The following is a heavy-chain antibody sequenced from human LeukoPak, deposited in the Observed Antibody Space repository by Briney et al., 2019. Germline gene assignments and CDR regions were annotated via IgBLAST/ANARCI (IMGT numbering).Heavy chain of an antibody. V-gene: IGHV1-2*02. J-gene: IGHJ4*02. CDR1: GYTFTDYY. Sequence: ASVKVSCKASGYTFTDYYIHCVRQAPGQGVEWVGWMNPNNGVTTYAQSFQGRVTMTRDTAIRTANMELSRLTPDDTAVYYCARADIAVAGWDFDCWGQGTLVTVSS. CDR2: MNPNNGVT. D-gene: IGHD6-19*01. CDR3: ARADIAVAGWDFDC.